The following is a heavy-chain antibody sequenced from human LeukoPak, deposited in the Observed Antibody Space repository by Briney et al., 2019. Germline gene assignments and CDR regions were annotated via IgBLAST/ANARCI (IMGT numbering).Heavy chain of an antibody. V-gene: IGHV3-30-3*01. CDR1: GFTFSSYA. J-gene: IGHJ4*02. CDR2: ISYDGSNK. CDR3: ARDGHHQLVPHYFDY. D-gene: IGHD6-13*01. Sequence: GGSLRLSCAASGFTFSSYAMHWVRQAPGKGLEWVAVISYDGSNKYYADSVKGRFTISRDNSKNTLYLQMNSLRAEDTAVYYCARDGHHQLVPHYFDYWGQGTLVTVSS.